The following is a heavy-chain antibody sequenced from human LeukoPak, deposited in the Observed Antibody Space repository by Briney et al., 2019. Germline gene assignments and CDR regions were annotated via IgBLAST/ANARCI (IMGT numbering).Heavy chain of an antibody. CDR1: GFIFSSYA. CDR2: ISGSGGST. CDR3: AKKRVAVAGTHYFDY. V-gene: IGHV3-23*01. D-gene: IGHD6-19*01. J-gene: IGHJ4*02. Sequence: GGSLRLSCAASGFIFSSYAMSWVRQAPGKGLEWVSAISGSGGSTYYADSVKGRFTISRDNSKNTLYLQMNSLRAEDTAVYYCAKKRVAVAGTHYFDYWGQGTLVTVSS.